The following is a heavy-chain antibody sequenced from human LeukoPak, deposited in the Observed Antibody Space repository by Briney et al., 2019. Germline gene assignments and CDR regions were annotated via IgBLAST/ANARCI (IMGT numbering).Heavy chain of an antibody. Sequence: GGSLRLSCAASGFTFSSSSMNWVRQAPGKGLEWVSYITRSSSPIYYADSVKGRFTISRDNAKNSLYLQMNSLRAEDTAVYYCAKDRNRCAFDIWGQGTMVTVSS. CDR2: ITRSSSPI. CDR1: GFTFSSSS. CDR3: AKDRNRCAFDI. V-gene: IGHV3-48*04. J-gene: IGHJ3*02. D-gene: IGHD1-14*01.